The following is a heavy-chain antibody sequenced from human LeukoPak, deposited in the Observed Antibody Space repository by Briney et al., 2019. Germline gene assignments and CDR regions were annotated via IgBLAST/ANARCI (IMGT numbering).Heavy chain of an antibody. CDR2: ISNSGKTI. Sequence: GGSLRLSCAASGFTFSDYFMTWIRQAPGKGLEWVTSISNSGKTIYYTDSVKGRFTISRDNDKKSLFLQMNSLRAEDTAVYYCAREGYSYDYWGQGTLVTVSS. CDR1: GFTFSDYF. CDR3: AREGYSYDY. V-gene: IGHV3-11*04. J-gene: IGHJ4*02. D-gene: IGHD1-1*01.